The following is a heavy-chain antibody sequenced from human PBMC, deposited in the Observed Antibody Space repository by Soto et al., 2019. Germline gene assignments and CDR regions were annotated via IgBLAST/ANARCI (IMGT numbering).Heavy chain of an antibody. CDR2: IDPSDSQT. Sequence: PGESLKISCKGSGYSFAGYWITWVRQKPGKGLEWMGRIDPSDSQTYYSPSFRGHVTISATKSITTVFLQWSSLRASDTAMYYCTRQIYDSDTGPNFQYYFDSWGQGTPVTVSS. V-gene: IGHV5-10-1*01. J-gene: IGHJ4*02. CDR3: TRQIYDSDTGPNFQYYFDS. CDR1: GYSFAGYW. D-gene: IGHD3-22*01.